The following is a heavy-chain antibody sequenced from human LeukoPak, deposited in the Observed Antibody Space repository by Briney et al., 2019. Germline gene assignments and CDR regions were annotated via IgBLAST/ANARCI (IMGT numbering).Heavy chain of an antibody. V-gene: IGHV1-46*01. Sequence: ASVKVSCKASGYTFTSYYMHWVRQAPGQGLEWMGIINPSGGSTSYAQKFQGRVTMTRDTSISTAYMELSRLRSDDTAVYYCARAPLRTIFGVGDYYYYYGMDVWGQGTTVTVSS. D-gene: IGHD3-3*01. CDR3: ARAPLRTIFGVGDYYYYYGMDV. CDR1: GYTFTSYY. CDR2: INPSGGST. J-gene: IGHJ6*02.